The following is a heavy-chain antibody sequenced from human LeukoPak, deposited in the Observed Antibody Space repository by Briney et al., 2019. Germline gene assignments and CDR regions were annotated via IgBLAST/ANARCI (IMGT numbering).Heavy chain of an antibody. Sequence: ASVKVSCKASGYTFTSYGISWVRQAPGQGLEWMGWISAYNGNTNYAQKLQGRVTMTTDTSTSTAYMELRSLGSDDTAVYYCARDYDSSGPANWFGPWGQGTLVTVSS. CDR2: ISAYNGNT. J-gene: IGHJ5*02. CDR1: GYTFTSYG. D-gene: IGHD3-22*01. CDR3: ARDYDSSGPANWFGP. V-gene: IGHV1-18*01.